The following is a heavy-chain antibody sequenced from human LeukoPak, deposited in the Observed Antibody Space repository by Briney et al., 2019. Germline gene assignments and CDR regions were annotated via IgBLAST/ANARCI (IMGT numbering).Heavy chain of an antibody. D-gene: IGHD3-22*01. CDR1: GFTFSSYA. CDR3: ARSNDSSGYLFFDY. Sequence: GGSLRLSCAASGFTFSSYAMHWVRQAPGKGLEWVAVISYDGSNKYYADSVKGRFTITRDNSKNTLYLQMNSLRAEDTAVYYCARSNDSSGYLFFDYWGQGTLVTVSS. J-gene: IGHJ4*02. V-gene: IGHV3-30*01. CDR2: ISYDGSNK.